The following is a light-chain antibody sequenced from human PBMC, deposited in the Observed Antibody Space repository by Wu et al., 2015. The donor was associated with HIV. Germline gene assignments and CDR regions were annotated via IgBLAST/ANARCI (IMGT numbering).Light chain of an antibody. CDR3: QNYGGP. V-gene: IGKV3-20*01. CDR2: GAS. Sequence: EFVLSQSPGTLSLSPGERATLSCRASQTVSNIYLAWYQHKPGQAPRLLIYGASRRATGIPDRFSGSGSGTDFALTISRLELEDFAVYYCQNYGGPFGPGTKVDVK. J-gene: IGKJ3*01. CDR1: QTVSNIY.